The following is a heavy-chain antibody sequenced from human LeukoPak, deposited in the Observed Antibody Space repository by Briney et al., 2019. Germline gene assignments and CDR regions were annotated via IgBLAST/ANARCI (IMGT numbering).Heavy chain of an antibody. V-gene: IGHV3-23*01. CDR2: ISGSGGST. CDR1: GFTFSSYA. Sequence: PGGSLRLSCAASGFTFSSYAMSWVRQAPGKGLEWVSAISGSGGSTYYADSVKGRFTISRDNSKNTLYPQMNSLRAEDTAVYYCAKDKEQLENYFDYWVQGTLVTVSS. CDR3: AKDKEQLENYFDY. J-gene: IGHJ4*02. D-gene: IGHD6-6*01.